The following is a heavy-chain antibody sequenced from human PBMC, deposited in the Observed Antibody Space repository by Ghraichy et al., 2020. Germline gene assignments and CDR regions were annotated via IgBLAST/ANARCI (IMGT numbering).Heavy chain of an antibody. CDR1: GGSFSGYY. Sequence: GSLRLSCAVYGGSFSGYYWSWIRQPPGKGLEWIGEINHSGSTNYNPSLKSRVTISVDTSKNQFSLKLSSVTAADTAVYYCARGPSSSWVDRTFDYWGQGTLVTVSS. CDR3: ARGPSSSWVDRTFDY. V-gene: IGHV4-34*01. CDR2: INHSGST. J-gene: IGHJ4*02. D-gene: IGHD6-13*01.